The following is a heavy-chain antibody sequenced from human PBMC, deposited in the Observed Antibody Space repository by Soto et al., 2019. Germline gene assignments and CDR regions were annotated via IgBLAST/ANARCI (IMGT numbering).Heavy chain of an antibody. Sequence: QLQLQESGSGLVKPSQTLSLTCACSGGSISSGGYSWSWIRQPPGKGLEWIGYIYHRGSTYYNPSLKRRVTISVDRSKSHFSLKLSSVTAADTAVYYCARARYTYYFDYWGQGTLVTVSS. CDR1: GGSISSGGYS. D-gene: IGHD3-9*01. J-gene: IGHJ4*02. CDR3: ARARYTYYFDY. V-gene: IGHV4-30-2*01. CDR2: IYHRGST.